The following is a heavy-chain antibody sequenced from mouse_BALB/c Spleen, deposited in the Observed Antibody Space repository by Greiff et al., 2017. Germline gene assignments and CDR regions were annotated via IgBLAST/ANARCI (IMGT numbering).Heavy chain of an antibody. V-gene: IGHV5-12-1*01. CDR3: ARAYYYGSSYGYFDV. CDR1: GFAFSSYD. Sequence: EVQVVESGGGLVKPGGSLKLSCAASGFAFSSYDMSWVRQTPEKRLEWVAYISSGGGSTYYPDTVKGRFTISRDNAKNTLYLQMSSLKSEDTAMYYCARAYYYGSSYGYFDVWGAGTTVTVSS. D-gene: IGHD1-1*01. J-gene: IGHJ1*01. CDR2: ISSGGGST.